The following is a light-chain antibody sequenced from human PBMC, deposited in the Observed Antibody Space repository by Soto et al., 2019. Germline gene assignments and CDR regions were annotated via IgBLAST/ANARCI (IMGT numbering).Light chain of an antibody. J-gene: IGKJ3*01. Sequence: EIVLTQSPGTLSLSPGERATLSCRASQSVSDSYLAWYQQKPGQAPRLLIYASSRATGIPDRFSGSGSGTDFTLTISSLAPEDFPAYYCQHYGTSALFGPGTKVDIK. CDR2: AS. CDR1: QSVSDSY. CDR3: QHYGTSAL. V-gene: IGKV3-20*01.